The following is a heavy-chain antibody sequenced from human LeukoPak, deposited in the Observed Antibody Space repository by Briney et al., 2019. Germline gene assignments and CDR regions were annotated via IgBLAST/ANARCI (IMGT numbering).Heavy chain of an antibody. Sequence: GASVKVSCKASGYTFTSYHINWVRQATGQGLEWMGWMNPNSGNTGYAQKFQGRVTMTRNTSISTAYMELSSLRSEDTAVYYCARVSSSWYSWFDPWGQGTLVTVSS. CDR3: ARVSSSWYSWFDP. CDR2: MNPNSGNT. D-gene: IGHD6-13*01. V-gene: IGHV1-8*01. J-gene: IGHJ5*02. CDR1: GYTFTSYH.